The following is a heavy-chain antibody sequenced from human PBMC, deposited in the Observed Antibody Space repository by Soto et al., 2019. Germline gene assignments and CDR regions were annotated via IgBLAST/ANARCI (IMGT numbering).Heavy chain of an antibody. V-gene: IGHV3-30*18. CDR1: GFTFSSYG. D-gene: IGHD2-2*01. J-gene: IGHJ6*02. CDR3: AKDEYCSSTSCTFPYYYGMDV. Sequence: RLSCAASGFTFSSYGLHWVRQAPGKGLERVAVISYDGSNKYYADTVKGRFTISRDNSKNTLYLQMNSLRAEDTAVYYCAKDEYCSSTSCTFPYYYGMDVWGQGTTVTVSS. CDR2: ISYDGSNK.